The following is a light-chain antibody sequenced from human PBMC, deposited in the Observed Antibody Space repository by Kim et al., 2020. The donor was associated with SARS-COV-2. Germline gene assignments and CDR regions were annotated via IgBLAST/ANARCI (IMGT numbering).Light chain of an antibody. CDR2: DVS. V-gene: IGLV2-14*04. J-gene: IGLJ1*01. CDR3: SSYTSSSTFGV. CDR1: SSDVGGYNY. Sequence: SITISCTGTSSDVGGYNYVSWYQQHPGKAPKLMIYDVSKRPSGVSNRFSGSKSGNTASLTISGLQAEDEADYYCSSYTSSSTFGVFGTGTKVTVL.